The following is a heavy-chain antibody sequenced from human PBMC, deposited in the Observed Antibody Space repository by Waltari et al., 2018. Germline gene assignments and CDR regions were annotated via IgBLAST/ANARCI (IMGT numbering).Heavy chain of an antibody. CDR2: IYYSGST. CDR1: GGSISSYY. Sequence: QVQLQESGPGLVKPSETLSLTCTVSGGSISSYYWSWIRQPPGKGLEWIGYIYYSGSTNYNPSLKSRVTISVDTSKNQFSLKLSSVTAADTAVYYCARDREGATDYWGQGTLVTVSS. J-gene: IGHJ4*02. V-gene: IGHV4-59*01. D-gene: IGHD1-26*01. CDR3: ARDREGATDY.